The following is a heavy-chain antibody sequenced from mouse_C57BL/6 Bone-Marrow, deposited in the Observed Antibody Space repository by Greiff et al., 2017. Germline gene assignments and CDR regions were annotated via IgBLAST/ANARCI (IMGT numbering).Heavy chain of an antibody. CDR1: GYSITSGYY. V-gene: IGHV3-6*01. D-gene: IGHD3-3*01. Sequence: ESGPGLVKPSQSLSLTCSVTGYSITSGYYWNWIRQFPGNKLEWMGYISYDGSNNYNPSLKNRISITRDTSKNQFFLKLNSVTTEDTATYYCARRGGRVAYWGQGTLVTVSA. J-gene: IGHJ3*01. CDR3: ARRGGRVAY. CDR2: ISYDGSN.